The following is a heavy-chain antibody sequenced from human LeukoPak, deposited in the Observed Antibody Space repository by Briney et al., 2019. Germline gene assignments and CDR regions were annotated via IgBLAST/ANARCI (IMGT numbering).Heavy chain of an antibody. CDR1: GGSISSYY. CDR3: ARVGSHYDFWSGYYTGTSWFDP. CDR2: IYYSGST. Sequence: KPSETLSLTCTASGGSISSYYWSWIRQPPGKGLEWIGYIYYSGSTNYNPSLKSRVTISVDTSKNQFSLKLSSVTAADTAVYYCARVGSHYDFWSGYYTGTSWFDPWGQGTLVTVSS. D-gene: IGHD3-3*01. J-gene: IGHJ5*02. V-gene: IGHV4-59*01.